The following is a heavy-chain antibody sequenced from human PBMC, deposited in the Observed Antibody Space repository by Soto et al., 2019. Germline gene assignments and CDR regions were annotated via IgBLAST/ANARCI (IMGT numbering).Heavy chain of an antibody. D-gene: IGHD3-3*01. CDR2: INHSGST. J-gene: IGHJ4*02. Sequence: PSETLSLTCAVYGGSFSGYYWSWIRQPPGKGLEWIGEINHSGSTNYNPSLKSRVTISVDTSKNQFSLKLSSVTAADTAVYYCARGQGDFWSGYYPFDYWGQGTLVTVSS. V-gene: IGHV4-34*01. CDR3: ARGQGDFWSGYYPFDY. CDR1: GGSFSGYY.